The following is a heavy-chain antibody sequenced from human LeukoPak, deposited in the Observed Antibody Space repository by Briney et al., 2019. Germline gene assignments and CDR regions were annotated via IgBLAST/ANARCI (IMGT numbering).Heavy chain of an antibody. CDR3: ARDVFARFWSGYYFDY. V-gene: IGHV3-13*01. CDR2: IGTAGDT. Sequence: GGSLRLSCAASGFTFSSYDMHWVRQATGKGLEWVSAIGTAGDTYYPGSVKGRFTISRENAKNSLYLQMNSLRAGDTAVYYCARDVFARFWSGYYFDYWGQGTLVTVSS. CDR1: GFTFSSYD. J-gene: IGHJ4*02. D-gene: IGHD3-3*01.